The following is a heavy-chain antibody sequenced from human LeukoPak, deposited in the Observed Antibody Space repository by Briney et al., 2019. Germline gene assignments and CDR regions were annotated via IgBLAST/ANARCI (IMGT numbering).Heavy chain of an antibody. CDR3: ARRSGSYYSGGDY. V-gene: IGHV5-51*01. CDR1: GYSFTSYW. J-gene: IGHJ4*02. Sequence: GESLQISCQGSGYSFTSYWIGWVRQLPGKGLEWMGIIYPGDSDTRYSPSFQGQVTISADKSISTAYLQWSSLKASDTAMYYCARRSGSYYSGGDYWGQGTLVTVSS. CDR2: IYPGDSDT. D-gene: IGHD1-26*01.